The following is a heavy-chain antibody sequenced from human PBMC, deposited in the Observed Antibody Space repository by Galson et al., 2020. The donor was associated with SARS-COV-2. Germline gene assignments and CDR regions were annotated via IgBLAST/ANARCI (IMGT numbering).Heavy chain of an antibody. Sequence: GGSLRLSCAASGFTFSSYAMHWVRQAPGKGLEWVAVISFDGSRVYYADSVKGRFTISRDNSKNTVYLQMNSLRADDTAVYYCAREGQGPSGGYLDARGQGTLYTVSA. D-gene: IGHD1-1*01. CDR3: AREGQGPSGGYLDA. V-gene: IGHV3-30*04. CDR2: ISFDGSRV. J-gene: IGHJ1*01. CDR1: GFTFSSYA.